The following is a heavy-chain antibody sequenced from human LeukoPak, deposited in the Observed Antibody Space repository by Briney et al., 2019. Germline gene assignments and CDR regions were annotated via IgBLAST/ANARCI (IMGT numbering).Heavy chain of an antibody. Sequence: ASVKVSCKASGYTFTDYYMHWVRQTPGRGLEWMGWINPNSGDTKFAQKFQGRVTMTRGTSISTAYMELSSLRSEDTAVYYCARAYSSDTTFDYWGQGTLVTVSS. CDR3: ARAYSSDTTFDY. D-gene: IGHD6-25*01. CDR2: INPNSGDT. CDR1: GYTFTDYY. J-gene: IGHJ4*02. V-gene: IGHV1-2*02.